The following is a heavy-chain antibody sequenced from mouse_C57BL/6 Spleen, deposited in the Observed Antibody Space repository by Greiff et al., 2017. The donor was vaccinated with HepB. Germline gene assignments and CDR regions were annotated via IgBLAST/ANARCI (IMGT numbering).Heavy chain of an antibody. J-gene: IGHJ4*01. CDR1: GYTFTDYE. CDR3: TRYDYSNYLYYAMDY. CDR2: IDPETGGT. V-gene: IGHV1-15*01. D-gene: IGHD2-5*01. Sequence: VQLQQSGAELVRPGASVTLSCKASGYTFTDYEMHWVKQTPVHGLEWIGAIDPETGGTAYNQKFKGKAILTADKSSSTAYMELRSLTSEDSADYYCTRYDYSNYLYYAMDYWGQGTSVTVSS.